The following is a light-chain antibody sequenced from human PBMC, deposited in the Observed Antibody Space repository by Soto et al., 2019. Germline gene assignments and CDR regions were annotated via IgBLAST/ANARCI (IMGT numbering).Light chain of an antibody. CDR3: QQYDEWPLT. CDR1: QNVKTR. Sequence: EKVMTQSPAALSVSPGERATLSCRASQNVKTRLAWYQQKPGQAPRLLIYDALTRATGIPARFSGSASGTEFTLTISSLQSEDFAVYYCQQYDEWPLTFGGGTKVDNK. CDR2: DAL. J-gene: IGKJ4*01. V-gene: IGKV3-15*01.